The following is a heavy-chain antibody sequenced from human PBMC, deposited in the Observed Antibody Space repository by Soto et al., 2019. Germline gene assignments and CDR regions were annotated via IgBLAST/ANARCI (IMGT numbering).Heavy chain of an antibody. V-gene: IGHV3-30*18. Sequence: PGGSLRLSCAASGFTVSSNYMSWVRQAPGKGLEWVAAISYDGSNEYYADSVKGRFTISRDNSKNTLYLQMNSLRAEDTAVYYCAKATYSGSYFSDYWGQGTLVTVSS. CDR2: ISYDGSNE. CDR1: GFTVSSNY. J-gene: IGHJ4*02. D-gene: IGHD1-26*01. CDR3: AKATYSGSYFSDY.